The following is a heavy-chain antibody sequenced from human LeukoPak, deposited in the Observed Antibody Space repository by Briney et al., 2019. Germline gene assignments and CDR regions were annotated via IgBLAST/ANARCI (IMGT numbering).Heavy chain of an antibody. CDR1: GYSISSGYY. CDR2: IYHSGST. D-gene: IGHD3-22*01. J-gene: IGHJ3*02. V-gene: IGHV4-38-2*02. Sequence: PSETLSLTCTVSGYSISSGYYWGCIRQPPGKGLEWIGSIYHSGSTYYNPSLKSRVTISVDTSKNQFSLKLSSVTAADTAVYYCARWTMKRSHDAFDIWGQGTMVTVSS. CDR3: ARWTMKRSHDAFDI.